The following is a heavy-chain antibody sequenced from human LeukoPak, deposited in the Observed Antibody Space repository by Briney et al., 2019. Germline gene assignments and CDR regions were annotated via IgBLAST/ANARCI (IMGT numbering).Heavy chain of an antibody. J-gene: IGHJ4*02. D-gene: IGHD2-15*01. CDR2: IFYSGST. CDR1: AGSISNYH. Sequence: PSETLSLTCTVAAGSISNYHWSWIRQPPGKGLEWIGCIFYSGSTYYNPSLKSRVTISVDTSKNQFSLRLSSVTAADTAVYYCASHPGVAAADYWGQGTLVTVSS. CDR3: ASHPGVAAADY. V-gene: IGHV4-59*08.